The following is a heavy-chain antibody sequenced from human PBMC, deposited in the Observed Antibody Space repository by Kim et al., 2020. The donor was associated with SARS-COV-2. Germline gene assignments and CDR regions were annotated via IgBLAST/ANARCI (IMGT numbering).Heavy chain of an antibody. CDR3: ARAAIIVGATGVDY. D-gene: IGHD1-26*01. CDR2: INPNSGGT. CDR1: GYTFTGYY. J-gene: IGHJ4*02. V-gene: IGHV1-2*02. Sequence: ASVKVSCKASGYTFTGYYMHWVRQAPGQGLEWMGWINPNSGGTNYAQKFQGRVTMTRDTSISTAYMELSRLRSDDTAVYYCARAAIIVGATGVDYWGQGTLVTVSS.